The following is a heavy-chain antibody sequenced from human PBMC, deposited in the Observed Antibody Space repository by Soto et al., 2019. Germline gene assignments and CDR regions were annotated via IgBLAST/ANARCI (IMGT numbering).Heavy chain of an antibody. J-gene: IGHJ4*01. V-gene: IGHV1-69*06. CDR1: GGTSTRYA. CDR2: IVPMFGTS. CDR3: NRGSEYDFSSGYL. Sequence: QERLVQSGAEVRKPGSAVKVSCKVTGGTSTRYAINWVRQATGQGLEWMGGIVPMFGTSKYAQKFQGRVTITADTSTNLTYMQSRSLRSEDTAVYYCNRGSEYDFSSGYLWGEGALVSFSA. D-gene: IGHD3-3*01.